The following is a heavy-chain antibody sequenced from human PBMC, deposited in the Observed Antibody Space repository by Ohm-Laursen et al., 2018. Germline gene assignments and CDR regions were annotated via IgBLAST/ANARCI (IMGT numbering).Heavy chain of an antibody. V-gene: IGHV3-23*01. Sequence: SLRLSCAASGFTSSAMSWVRQAPGKGLEWVSAVSGSGGSTYYADSVKGRFTISRDNSKNTLYLQMNSLRAEDTAVYYCARGQGYHLSSPLSPWGQGTLVTVSS. CDR1: GFTSSA. CDR3: ARGQGYHLSSPLSP. J-gene: IGHJ5*02. D-gene: IGHD2-2*01. CDR2: VSGSGGST.